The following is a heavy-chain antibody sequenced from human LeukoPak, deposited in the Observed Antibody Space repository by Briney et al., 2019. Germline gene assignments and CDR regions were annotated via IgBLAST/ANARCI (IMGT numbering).Heavy chain of an antibody. Sequence: GGSLRLSCAASGFTLSNYAMNWVRQAPGKGLEWVSTISGSGGDTVYAGSVRGRFTISRDNSKNTLYLQMDSLKVEDTARYYCARRGGNSGWGDFDYWGQATLVTVSS. CDR1: GFTLSNYA. J-gene: IGHJ4*02. D-gene: IGHD5-12*01. V-gene: IGHV3-23*01. CDR2: ISGSGGDT. CDR3: ARRGGNSGWGDFDY.